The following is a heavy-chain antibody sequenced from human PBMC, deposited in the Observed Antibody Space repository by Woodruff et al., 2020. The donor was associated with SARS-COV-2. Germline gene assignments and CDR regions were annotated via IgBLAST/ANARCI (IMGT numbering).Heavy chain of an antibody. J-gene: IGHJ4*02. Sequence: GRFTISRDNSKNTLYLQMNSLRAEDTAVYYCAKDASDDYGEYWGQGTLVTVSS. V-gene: IGHV3-30*02. CDR3: AKDASDDYGEY.